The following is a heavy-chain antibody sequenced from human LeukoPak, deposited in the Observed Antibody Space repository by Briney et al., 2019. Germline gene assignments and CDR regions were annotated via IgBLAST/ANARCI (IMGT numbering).Heavy chain of an antibody. V-gene: IGHV3-23*01. J-gene: IGHJ4*02. D-gene: IGHD6-19*01. CDR1: GFSFSSSA. CDR3: AKAAGGLVY. Sequence: GGSLRPSFAASGFSFSSSAISWVRPAPGKGLEWVSAINDSGDSTYYADSVKGRFTVSRDNSKNTLYLQMNGLRAEDTAVYYCAKAAGGLVYWGQGTLVIISS. CDR2: INDSGDST.